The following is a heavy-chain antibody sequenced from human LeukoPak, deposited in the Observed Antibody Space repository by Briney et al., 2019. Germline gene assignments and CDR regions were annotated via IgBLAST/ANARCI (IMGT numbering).Heavy chain of an antibody. CDR3: ARHVAYYYDSSGYPDF. CDR2: VYYTGST. Sequence: SETLSLACTVSGTSIRSSSMYWGWIRQPPGKGLEWLGSVYYTGSTFHNPSLKRRVTIPVDTSKNQFSLRLTSVTAADTAIYYCARHVAYYYDSSGYPDFWGQGTLVTVSS. V-gene: IGHV4-39*01. J-gene: IGHJ4*02. CDR1: GTSIRSSSMY. D-gene: IGHD3-22*01.